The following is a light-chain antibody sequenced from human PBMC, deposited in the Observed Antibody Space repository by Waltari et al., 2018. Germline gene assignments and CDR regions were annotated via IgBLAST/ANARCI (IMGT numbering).Light chain of an antibody. V-gene: IGKV1-39*01. J-gene: IGKJ1*01. Sequence: DIQMTQSPSSLAASVGDRVTITCRESRTASDFLNWYQQKPGSAPKLLIYAASTLQSGVPSRFKGSGSGTDFTLTINSLQPEDFATYYCQQSYNTPWTFGQGTRVEIK. CDR2: AAS. CDR3: QQSYNTPWT. CDR1: RTASDF.